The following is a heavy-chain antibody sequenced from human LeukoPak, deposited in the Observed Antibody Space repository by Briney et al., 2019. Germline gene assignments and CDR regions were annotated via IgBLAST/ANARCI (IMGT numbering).Heavy chain of an antibody. Sequence: SETLSLTCAVYDGSFSGYFWSWVRQAPGKGLEWIGECNHSGRTNYNPSLKSRVTMSADVSKKQLSLKLNSVTAADTAVYYCARTFTMVRGGSWFDPWGQGTLVTVSS. J-gene: IGHJ5*02. CDR1: DGSFSGYF. CDR3: ARTFTMVRGGSWFDP. D-gene: IGHD3-10*01. CDR2: CNHSGRT. V-gene: IGHV4-34*01.